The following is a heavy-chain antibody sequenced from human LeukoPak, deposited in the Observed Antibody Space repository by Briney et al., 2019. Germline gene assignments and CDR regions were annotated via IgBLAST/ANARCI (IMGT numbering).Heavy chain of an antibody. Sequence: PSETLSLTCAVYGGSFSGYYWSWIRQPPGKGLEWIGYIYHSGSTYYNPSLKSRVTISVDRSKNQFSLKLSSVTAADTAVYYCASAPEADAFDIWGQGTMVTVSS. V-gene: IGHV4-34*01. CDR3: ASAPEADAFDI. CDR2: IYHSGST. CDR1: GGSFSGYY. J-gene: IGHJ3*02.